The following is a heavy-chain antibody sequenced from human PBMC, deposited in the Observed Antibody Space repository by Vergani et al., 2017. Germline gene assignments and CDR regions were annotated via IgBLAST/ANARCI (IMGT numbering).Heavy chain of an antibody. CDR1: GFTFSHYS. V-gene: IGHV3-21*04. D-gene: IGHD1-1*01. CDR3: VRVKGSNWNDHLYDI. Sequence: EVQLLESGGDLVQPGGSLRLSCAASGFTFSHYSMNWVRQAPGKGLEWVSSISGNNDDVYYADSVKGRFTISRDNAKNSLYLDMSSLRAEDTALYYCVRVKGSNWNDHLYDIWGQGTLVTVSS. J-gene: IGHJ3*02. CDR2: ISGNNDDV.